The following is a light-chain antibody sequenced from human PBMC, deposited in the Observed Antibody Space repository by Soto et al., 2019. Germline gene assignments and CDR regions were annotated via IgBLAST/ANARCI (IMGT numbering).Light chain of an antibody. CDR2: GAS. CDR3: QEYGNSRT. CDR1: QSVSTTY. V-gene: IGKV3-20*01. Sequence: EIVLTQSPGTLSWSPGERATLSCRASQSVSTTYLAWYQQKPGQAPRLLMYGASTRATGIPDRFSGSGSGTDFTLTISRLEPEDFAVYYCQEYGNSRTFGQGTKVEIK. J-gene: IGKJ1*01.